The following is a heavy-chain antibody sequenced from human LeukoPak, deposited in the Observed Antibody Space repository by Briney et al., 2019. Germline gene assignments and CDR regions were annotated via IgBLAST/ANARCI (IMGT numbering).Heavy chain of an antibody. CDR2: IYDSGSI. D-gene: IGHD3-22*01. Sequence: PSETLSLTCTVSGGSISSYYWSWIRQPPGKGLEWIGYIYDSGSINYNPSLKSRVTISVDTSKNQFSLKLSSVTAADTAVYFCACLTTAEAFDIWGQGTMVTVSS. J-gene: IGHJ3*02. CDR3: ACLTTAEAFDI. V-gene: IGHV4-59*01. CDR1: GGSISSYY.